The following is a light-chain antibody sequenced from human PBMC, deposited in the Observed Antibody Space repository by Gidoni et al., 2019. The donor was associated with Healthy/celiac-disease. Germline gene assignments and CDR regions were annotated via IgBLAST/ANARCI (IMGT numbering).Light chain of an antibody. Sequence: QSALAQPASRSRSPAQSITISCTGTSSDVGSYHLVSWYQQHPGKAPKLMIYEVSKRPSGVSNRFSGSKSGNTASLTISGLQADDEADYYCCSYAGSSYVFGTGTKVTVL. CDR3: CSYAGSSYV. CDR1: SSDVGSYHL. CDR2: EVS. J-gene: IGLJ1*01. V-gene: IGLV2-23*02.